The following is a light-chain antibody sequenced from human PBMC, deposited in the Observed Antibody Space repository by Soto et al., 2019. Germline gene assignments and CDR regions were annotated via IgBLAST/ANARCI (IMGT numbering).Light chain of an antibody. J-gene: IGKJ4*01. CDR1: QSVGSY. V-gene: IGKV3-11*01. Sequence: EIVLTQSPATLSLSPGERATLSCRASQSVGSYLAWYQQKPGQAPRLLIYNASNRATGIPARFSGSGSRTDFTLTISSLEPEDSAVYYCQQRSNWPPLTFGGGTKVEIK. CDR3: QQRSNWPPLT. CDR2: NAS.